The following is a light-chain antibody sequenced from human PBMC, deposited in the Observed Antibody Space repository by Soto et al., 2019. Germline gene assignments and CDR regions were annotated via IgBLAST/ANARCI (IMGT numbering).Light chain of an antibody. CDR2: EVN. J-gene: IGLJ2*01. CDR1: SSDVGGYNY. Sequence: QSALTQPPSASGSPGQSVTISCTGTSSDVGGYNYVSWYQQHPGKAPKVMIYEVNKRPSGVPDRFSGSKSGNTAALTVSGLQADDGADYYCSSYGGSDDFDVVFGGGTKLTVL. CDR3: SSYGGSDDFDVV. V-gene: IGLV2-8*01.